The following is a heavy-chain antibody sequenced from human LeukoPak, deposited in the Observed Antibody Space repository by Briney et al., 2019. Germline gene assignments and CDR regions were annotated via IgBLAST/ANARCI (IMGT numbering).Heavy chain of an antibody. CDR2: VSYDGSNK. CDR3: ATHYYDSSGYHSPDY. CDR1: GFTFSSYA. J-gene: IGHJ4*02. V-gene: IGHV3-30-3*01. Sequence: GGSLRLSCAASGFTFSSYAMHWVRQAPGKGLEWVALVSYDGSNKYYVDSVKGRFTISRDNSKNTLYLQMNSLRAEDTALYHCATHYYDSSGYHSPDYWGQGTLVTVSS. D-gene: IGHD3-22*01.